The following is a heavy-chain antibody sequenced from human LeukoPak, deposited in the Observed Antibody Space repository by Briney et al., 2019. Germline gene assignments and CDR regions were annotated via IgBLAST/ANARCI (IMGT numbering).Heavy chain of an antibody. CDR1: GYTFTSYY. V-gene: IGHV1-46*01. Sequence: ASVKVSCKASGYTFTSYYMHWVRQAPGQGLEWMGIINPSGGSTSYAQKFQGRVTMTTDTSTSTAYMGLRSLRSDDTAVYYCAKDLSYYYDSSGYFDYWGQGTLVTVSS. CDR2: INPSGGST. J-gene: IGHJ4*02. CDR3: AKDLSYYYDSSGYFDY. D-gene: IGHD3-22*01.